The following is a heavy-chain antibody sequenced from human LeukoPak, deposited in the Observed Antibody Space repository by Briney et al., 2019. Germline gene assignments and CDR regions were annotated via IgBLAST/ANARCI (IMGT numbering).Heavy chain of an antibody. D-gene: IGHD3-10*01. CDR2: ISGSGGST. CDR3: AKEGPHYGSGSYLNAY. V-gene: IGHV3-23*01. CDR1: GFTFSSYG. J-gene: IGHJ4*02. Sequence: GGSLRLSCAASGFTFSSYGMSWVRQAPGKGLEWVSAISGSGGSTYYADSVKGRFTISRDNSKNTLYLQMNSLRAEDTAVYYCAKEGPHYGSGSYLNAYWGQGTLVTVSS.